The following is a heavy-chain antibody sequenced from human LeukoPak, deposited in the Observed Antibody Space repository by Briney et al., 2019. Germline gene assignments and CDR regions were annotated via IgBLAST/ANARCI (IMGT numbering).Heavy chain of an antibody. V-gene: IGHV3-23*01. CDR1: GFTFSNYV. D-gene: IGHD2-2*02. CDR2: ISVSGGST. J-gene: IGHJ4*02. CDR3: AKDRRYCSSTSCYNSGEIDY. Sequence: PGGSLRLSCAASGFTFSNYVVSWVRQAPGKRLEWVSAISVSGGSTYYAESVKGRFTISRDNSKNTLNLQMNSLRADDTAVYYCAKDRRYCSSTSCYNSGEIDYWGQGILVTVSS.